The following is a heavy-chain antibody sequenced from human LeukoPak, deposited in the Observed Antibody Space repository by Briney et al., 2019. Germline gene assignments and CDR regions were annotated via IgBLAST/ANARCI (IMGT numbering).Heavy chain of an antibody. V-gene: IGHV3-9*01. D-gene: IGHD4-11*01. J-gene: IGHJ6*02. CDR2: ISWISGSI. CDR1: GFTFDDYA. Sequence: GRSLRLSCAASGFTFDDYAMHWVRQAPGKGLEWVSGISWISGSIGYAGSVKGRFTISRDNAKSSLYLQMNSLRAEDTALYYCAKLDSSDYDYIAYGMDVWGQGTTVTVSS. CDR3: AKLDSSDYDYIAYGMDV.